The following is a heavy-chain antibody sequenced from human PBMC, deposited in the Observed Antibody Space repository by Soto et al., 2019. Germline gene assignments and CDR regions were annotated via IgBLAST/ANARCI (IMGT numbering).Heavy chain of an antibody. CDR2: IKQDGSEK. J-gene: IGHJ6*02. CDR3: ASLGRHG. CDR1: GFTFSDSW. Sequence: LRLSCAASGFTFSDSWMDWVRQAPGKGPEWVANIKQDGSEKNYVDSVKGRFTISRDNAKNSLYLQMNSLRAEDTAVYYCASLGRHGWGQGTTVTVSS. D-gene: IGHD3-16*01. V-gene: IGHV3-7*01.